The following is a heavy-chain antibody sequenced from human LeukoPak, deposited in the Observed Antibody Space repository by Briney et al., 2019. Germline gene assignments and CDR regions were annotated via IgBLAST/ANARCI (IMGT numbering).Heavy chain of an antibody. CDR2: IRSKAYGGTT. V-gene: IGHV3-49*04. J-gene: IGHJ4*02. Sequence: GGSLRLSCTASGFTFGDYAMSWVRQAPGKGLEGVGFIRSKAYGGTTEYAASVKGRFTISRDDSKSIAYLQMNSLKTEDTAVYDCTRLWVDTAMSGIDYWGQGTLVTVSS. D-gene: IGHD5-18*01. CDR1: GFTFGDYA. CDR3: TRLWVDTAMSGIDY.